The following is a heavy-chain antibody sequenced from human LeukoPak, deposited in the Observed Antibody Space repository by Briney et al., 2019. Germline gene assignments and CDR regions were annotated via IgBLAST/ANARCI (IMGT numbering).Heavy chain of an antibody. Sequence: SETLSLTFTVSGGSISSSSYYWGWIRQPPGKGLEWIGSIYYSGSTYYNPPLKSRVTISVDTSKNQFSLKLGSVTAADTAVYYCARHDYSSNWFDPWGQGTLVTVSS. CDR3: ARHDYSSNWFDP. V-gene: IGHV4-39*01. CDR1: GGSISSSSYY. J-gene: IGHJ5*02. CDR2: IYYSGST. D-gene: IGHD4-11*01.